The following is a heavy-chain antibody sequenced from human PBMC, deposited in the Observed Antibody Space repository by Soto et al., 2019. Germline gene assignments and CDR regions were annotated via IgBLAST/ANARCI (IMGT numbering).Heavy chain of an antibody. V-gene: IGHV3-23*01. Sequence: EVQLLESGGGLVQPGGSLRLSCATSGFSFSNYAMRWVRQAPGKGLEWVSAIGGRGGSTDYADSVKGRFTISRDNSKNTLYLQMNSLRAEDTAIYYCAKDRNRDAYNRGGFDIWGQGTMVTVSS. J-gene: IGHJ3*02. CDR2: IGGRGGST. CDR3: AKDRNRDAYNRGGFDI. D-gene: IGHD3-10*01. CDR1: GFSFSNYA.